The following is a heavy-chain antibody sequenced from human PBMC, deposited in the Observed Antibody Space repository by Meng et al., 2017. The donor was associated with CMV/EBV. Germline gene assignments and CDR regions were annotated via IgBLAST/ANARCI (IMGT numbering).Heavy chain of an antibody. D-gene: IGHD2-21*01. CDR1: GGTFSSYA. CDR2: IIPIFGTA. J-gene: IGHJ6*02. V-gene: IGHV1-69*05. CDR3: ATLGLLFRPFDGYYGMAV. Sequence: SVKVSCKASGGTFSSYAISWVRQAPGQGLEWMGGIIPIFGTANYAQKFQGRVTITTDESTSTANTELSSLRSEDTAVYYCATLGLLFRPFDGYYGMAVWGQGTTVTVSS.